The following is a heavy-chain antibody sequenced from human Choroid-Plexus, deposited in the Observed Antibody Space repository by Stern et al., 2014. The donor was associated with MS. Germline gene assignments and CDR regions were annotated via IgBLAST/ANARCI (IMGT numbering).Heavy chain of an antibody. CDR3: AKDRHYLTYFFDH. CDR2: VSYDGSNK. Sequence: VQLVQSGGDVVQPGRPLRLSCVASGFTFGSCAMHWVRQAPGKGLAWVAVVSYDGSNKYYADSVKGRFTISRDNSQNTLYMQMSSLRPEDTAVYYCAKDRHYLTYFFDHWGKGSLVTVSS. D-gene: IGHD2/OR15-2a*01. CDR1: GFTFGSCA. V-gene: IGHV3-30*18. J-gene: IGHJ5*02.